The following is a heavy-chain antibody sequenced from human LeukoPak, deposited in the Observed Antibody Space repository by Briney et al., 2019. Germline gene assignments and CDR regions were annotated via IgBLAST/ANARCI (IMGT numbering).Heavy chain of an antibody. V-gene: IGHV1-18*01. CDR3: ARVGNLGWFDP. D-gene: IGHD1-1*01. Sequence: GASVKVSCKASGYTFTSYRISWMRQAPGQGLEWMGWISGYNGDTNYAQKFKGRVTVTTDTSTSTAYLEVKSLSSDDTAVYYCARVGNLGWFDPWGQGTLVTVSS. J-gene: IGHJ5*02. CDR2: ISGYNGDT. CDR1: GYTFTSYR.